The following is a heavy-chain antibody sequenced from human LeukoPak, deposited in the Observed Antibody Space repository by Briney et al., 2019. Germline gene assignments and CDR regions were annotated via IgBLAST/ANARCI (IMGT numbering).Heavy chain of an antibody. Sequence: GGSLRLSCAASGFAFVDYVMSWVRQAPGKGLEWVSGVDWKGGTTGYADSVKGRFTISRDNAKNYLYLQMNSLRAEDTALYYCARDRNAFEIWGQGTMVTVSS. CDR2: VDWKGGTT. CDR3: ARDRNAFEI. J-gene: IGHJ3*02. V-gene: IGHV3-20*04. CDR1: GFAFVDYV.